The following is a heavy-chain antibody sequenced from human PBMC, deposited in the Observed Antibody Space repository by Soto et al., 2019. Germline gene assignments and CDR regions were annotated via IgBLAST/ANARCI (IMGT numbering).Heavy chain of an antibody. J-gene: IGHJ4*02. V-gene: IGHV1-58*01. CDR3: AAISSGYYRVFDY. D-gene: IGHD3-22*01. Sequence: SEKVSCKASGATFTSATVNWVRQARGQPPEWIGWILVGSGQTNSAQKFQGRVAITRDMSTYTAYLELNSLRSDDSAVYYCAAISSGYYRVFDYWGQGTPVTVSS. CDR2: ILVGSGQT. CDR1: GATFTSAT.